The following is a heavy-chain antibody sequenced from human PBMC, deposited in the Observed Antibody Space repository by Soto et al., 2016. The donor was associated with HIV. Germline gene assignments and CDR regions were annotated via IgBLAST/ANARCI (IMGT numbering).Heavy chain of an antibody. V-gene: IGHV3-23*01. J-gene: IGHJ4*02. CDR2: ISGSGGST. CDR1: GFTFSSYA. Sequence: EVQLSESGGGLVQPGGSLRLSCAASGFTFSSYAMSWVRQAPGKGLEWVSFISGSGGSTYYVDSVKGRFTISRDNSKNTLYLQMNSLRAEDTAVYYCASLYSGNSFDYWGQGTLVTVSS. D-gene: IGHD1-26*01. CDR3: ASLYSGNSFDY.